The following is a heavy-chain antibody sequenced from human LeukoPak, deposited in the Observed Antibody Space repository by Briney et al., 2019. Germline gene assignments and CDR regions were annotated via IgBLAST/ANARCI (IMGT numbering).Heavy chain of an antibody. CDR1: GYSFTSYW. CDR3: ARGGGAYSSSWYFGNYFDY. Sequence: GASLKISCKGSGYSFTSYWIGWVRQLPGKGLEWMGIIYPGDSDTRYSPSFQGQVTISADKSISTAYLQWSSLKASDTAMYYCARGGGAYSSSWYFGNYFDYWGQGTLVTVSS. V-gene: IGHV5-51*01. CDR2: IYPGDSDT. D-gene: IGHD6-13*01. J-gene: IGHJ4*02.